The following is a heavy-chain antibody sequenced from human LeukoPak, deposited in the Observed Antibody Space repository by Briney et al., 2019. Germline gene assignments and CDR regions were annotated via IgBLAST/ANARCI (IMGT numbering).Heavy chain of an antibody. CDR2: IIPIFGTA. CDR1: GGTFSSYA. V-gene: IGHV1-69*13. Sequence: SVKVSCKASGGTFSSYAISWVRQAPGQGLEWMGGIIPIFGTANYAQKFQGRVTITAYESTSTAYMELSSLRSEDTAVYYCARVSLGNEPGSPQNYYYYGMDVWGQGTTVTVSS. CDR3: ARVSLGNEPGSPQNYYYYGMDV. J-gene: IGHJ6*02.